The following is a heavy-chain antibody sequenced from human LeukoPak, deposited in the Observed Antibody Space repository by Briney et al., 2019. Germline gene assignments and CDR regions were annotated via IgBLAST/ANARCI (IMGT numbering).Heavy chain of an antibody. D-gene: IGHD4-23*01. V-gene: IGHV1-69*05. CDR1: GGTFSSYA. CDR3: ARDSSKGRVVTP. CDR2: IIPIFGTA. Sequence: SVKVSCKASGGTFSSYAISWVRQAPGQGLEWMGGIIPIFGTANYAQSFQGRVTMTRDTSTSTVYMELSSLRSEDTAVYYCARDSSKGRVVTPWGQGTLVTVSS. J-gene: IGHJ5*02.